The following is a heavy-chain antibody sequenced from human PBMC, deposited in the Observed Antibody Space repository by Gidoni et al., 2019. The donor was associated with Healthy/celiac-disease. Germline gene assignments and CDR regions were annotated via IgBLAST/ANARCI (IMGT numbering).Heavy chain of an antibody. D-gene: IGHD6-13*01. Sequence: QVQLVESGGGVVQPGRALRLSCAASGFTFSSYGLHWVRQAPGKGLGWVAVIWYDGSNQYYADSVKGRFTISRDNSKNTLYLQMNSLRAEDTAVYYCASIAAAGTDFDYWGQGTLVTVSS. J-gene: IGHJ4*02. V-gene: IGHV3-33*01. CDR2: IWYDGSNQ. CDR3: ASIAAAGTDFDY. CDR1: GFTFSSYG.